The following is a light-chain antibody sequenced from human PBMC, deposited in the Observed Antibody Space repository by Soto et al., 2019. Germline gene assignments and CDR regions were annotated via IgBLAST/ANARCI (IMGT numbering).Light chain of an antibody. CDR1: QSLVYSDGNTY. CDR2: KVS. Sequence: DVVMTQSPLSLPVTLGQPASISCRSSQSLVYSDGNTYLNWFQQRPGQSPRRLIYKVSNRDSGVPDRFGGSGSGTDFTLKISRVEAEYVGVYYCMQGTHWPRLGTFGQGTKVEIK. V-gene: IGKV2-30*01. J-gene: IGKJ1*01. CDR3: MQGTHWPRLGT.